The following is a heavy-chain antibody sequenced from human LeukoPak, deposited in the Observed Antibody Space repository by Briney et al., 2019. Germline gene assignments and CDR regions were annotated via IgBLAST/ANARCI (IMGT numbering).Heavy chain of an antibody. J-gene: IGHJ4*02. Sequence: PSETLSLTCAVSGGSITSNNYYWAWIRQPPGKGLEWIGYIYYSGSTNYNPSLKSRVTISVDTSKNQFSLKLSSVTAADTAVYYCARGVVGATPDYWGQGTLVTVSS. CDR2: IYYSGST. CDR1: GGSITSNNYY. CDR3: ARGVVGATPDY. D-gene: IGHD1-26*01. V-gene: IGHV4-61*05.